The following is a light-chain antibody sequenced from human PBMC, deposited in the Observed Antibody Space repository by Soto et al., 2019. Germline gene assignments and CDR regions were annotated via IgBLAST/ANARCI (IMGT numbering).Light chain of an antibody. CDR1: SSDVGAFNY. Sequence: QSALTQPASVSGSPGQSITISCTGTSSDVGAFNYVSWYLQYPGKAPKLMIYEVGNRPSGVSNLFSGSKSGNTASLTICGLQAEDDADYYCCSYASGSIYVFGTGTKLTVL. CDR2: EVG. V-gene: IGLV2-14*01. J-gene: IGLJ1*01. CDR3: CSYASGSIYV.